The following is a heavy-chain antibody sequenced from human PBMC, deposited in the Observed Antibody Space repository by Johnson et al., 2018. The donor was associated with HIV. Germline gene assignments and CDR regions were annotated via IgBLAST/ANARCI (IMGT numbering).Heavy chain of an antibody. D-gene: IGHD6-19*01. J-gene: IGHJ3*02. V-gene: IGHV3-11*04. CDR2: ISSSGSTI. CDR3: ARDGWGSRGWDDAFDI. Sequence: QVQLVESGGGVVQPGRSLRLSCAASGFTFSDYYMSWIRQAPGKGLEWVSYISSSGSTIYYADSVRGRFTISRDNSKNTLYLQMNSLRAEDTAVYYCARDGWGSRGWDDAFDIWGQGTMVTVSS. CDR1: GFTFSDYY.